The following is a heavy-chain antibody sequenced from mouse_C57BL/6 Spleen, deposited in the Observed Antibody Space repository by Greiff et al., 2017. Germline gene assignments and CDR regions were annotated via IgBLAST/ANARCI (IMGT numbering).Heavy chain of an antibody. D-gene: IGHD2-4*01. Sequence: EVQLVESGPGLVKPSQSLSLTCSVTGYSITSGYYWNWIRQFPGNKLEWMGYLSYDGSNNYNPSLKNRISITRDTSKNQFFLKLNSVTTEDTATYYCARRDYDDSYFDYWGQGTTLTVSS. CDR2: LSYDGSN. CDR1: GYSITSGYY. CDR3: ARRDYDDSYFDY. J-gene: IGHJ2*01. V-gene: IGHV3-6*01.